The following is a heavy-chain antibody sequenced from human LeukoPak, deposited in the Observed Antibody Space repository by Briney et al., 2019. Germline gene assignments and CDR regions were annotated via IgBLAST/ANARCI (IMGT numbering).Heavy chain of an antibody. Sequence: GGSLRLSCAASGFTFSNYWMQWVRQAPGKGLVWVSRINSDGSITTYADPVKGRFTVSRDNAKNTLFLQMNSLRDEDTAVYYCARGGYCSGGSCYRGFDSWGQGTLVTVSS. J-gene: IGHJ4*02. CDR1: GFTFSNYW. D-gene: IGHD2-15*01. V-gene: IGHV3-74*03. CDR2: INSDGSIT. CDR3: ARGGYCSGGSCYRGFDS.